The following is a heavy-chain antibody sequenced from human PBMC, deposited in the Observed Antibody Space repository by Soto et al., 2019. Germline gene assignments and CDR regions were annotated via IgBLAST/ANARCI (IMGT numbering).Heavy chain of an antibody. CDR1: GFTFSSYA. D-gene: IGHD5-18*01. CDR2: ISGSGGNT. V-gene: IGHV3-23*01. J-gene: IGHJ6*02. Sequence: GGSLRLSCAASGFTFSSYAMSWVRQAPGKGLEWVSAISGSGGNTYYADSVKGRFTISRDNSKNTLYLQMNSLRAEDTAVYYCANRDTSMVTRYYYGMDVWGQRTSVTVSS. CDR3: ANRDTSMVTRYYYGMDV.